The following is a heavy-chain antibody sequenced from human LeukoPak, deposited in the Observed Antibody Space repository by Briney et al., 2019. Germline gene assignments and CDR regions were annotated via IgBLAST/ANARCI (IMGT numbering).Heavy chain of an antibody. CDR2: ISAYNGNT. D-gene: IGHD3-3*01. J-gene: IGHJ4*02. V-gene: IGHV1-18*01. CDR3: ARDCGYERDLPCY. CDR1: GGTFSSYT. Sequence: ASVKVSCKTSGGTFSSYTISWVRQAPGQGLEWMGWISAYNGNTNYAQKLQGRVTMTTDTSTSTAYMELRSLRSDDTAVYYCARDCGYERDLPCYWGQGTLVTVSS.